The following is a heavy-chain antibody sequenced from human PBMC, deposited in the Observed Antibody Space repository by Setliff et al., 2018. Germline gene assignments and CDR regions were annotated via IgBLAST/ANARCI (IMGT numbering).Heavy chain of an antibody. V-gene: IGHV3-30-3*01. D-gene: IGHD3-16*01. Sequence: GESLKISCAASGFTISYYAIHWVRQAPGKGLEWVAVSRYAENYQYYADSVECRFTISSDNGKNSLFLQMNSVRAEDTAVYYCARSINGYQQRYDFWGQGALVTVSS. CDR2: SRYAENYQ. CDR3: ARSINGYQQRYDF. J-gene: IGHJ4*02. CDR1: GFTISYYA.